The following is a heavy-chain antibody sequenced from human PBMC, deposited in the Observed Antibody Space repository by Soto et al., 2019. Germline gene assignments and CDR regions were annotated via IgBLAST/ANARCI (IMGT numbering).Heavy chain of an antibody. CDR1: GGSISSGGYS. CDR3: ARDSGYYDSSGYYGGFDAFDI. CDR2: IYHSGST. Sequence: SETLTLTCAVSGGSISSGGYSWSWIRQPPGKGLEWIGYIYHSGSTYYNPSLKSRVTISVDRSKNQFSLKLSSVTAADTAVYYCARDSGYYDSSGYYGGFDAFDIWGQGTMVT. J-gene: IGHJ3*02. D-gene: IGHD3-22*01. V-gene: IGHV4-30-2*01.